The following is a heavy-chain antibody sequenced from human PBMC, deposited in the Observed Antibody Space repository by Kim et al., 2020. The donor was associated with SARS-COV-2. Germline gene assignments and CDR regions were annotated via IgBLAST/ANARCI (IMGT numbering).Heavy chain of an antibody. CDR3: ASPKRYSSSSYYYYGMDV. D-gene: IGHD6-13*01. V-gene: IGHV3-48*03. CDR2: ISSSGSTI. J-gene: IGHJ6*02. Sequence: GGSLRLSCAASGFTFSSYEMNWVRQAPGKGLEWVSYISSSGSTIYYADSVKGRFTISRDNAKNSLYLQMNSLRAEDTAVYYCASPKRYSSSSYYYYGMDVWGQGTTVTVSS. CDR1: GFTFSSYE.